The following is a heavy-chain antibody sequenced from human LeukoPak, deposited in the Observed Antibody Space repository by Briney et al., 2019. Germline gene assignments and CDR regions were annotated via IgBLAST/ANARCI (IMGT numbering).Heavy chain of an antibody. CDR2: IRYDGSNK. CDR3: AKGSKEVLFTRDHYMDV. Sequence: TGGSLRLSCAASGFTFSSYGMHWVRQAPGKGLEWVAFIRYDGSNKYYADSVKGRFTISRDNSKNTLYLRMNSLRAEDTAVYYCAKGSKEVLFTRDHYMDVWGKGTTVTMSS. CDR1: GFTFSSYG. V-gene: IGHV3-30*02. J-gene: IGHJ6*03. D-gene: IGHD3-3*01.